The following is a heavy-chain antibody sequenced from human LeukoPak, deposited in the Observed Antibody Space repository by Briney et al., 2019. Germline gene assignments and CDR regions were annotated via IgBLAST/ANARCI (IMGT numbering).Heavy chain of an antibody. Sequence: GGSLRLSCVVSGFTFSDYHMNWVRQAPGKGLEWVSLIYSGGSTYYADSVKGRFTISRDNSKNTLYLQMNSLRAEDTAVYYCARGSRGYYYDFDYWGQGTLVTVSS. V-gene: IGHV3-66*01. D-gene: IGHD3-22*01. J-gene: IGHJ4*02. CDR1: GFTFSDYH. CDR3: ARGSRGYYYDFDY. CDR2: IYSGGST.